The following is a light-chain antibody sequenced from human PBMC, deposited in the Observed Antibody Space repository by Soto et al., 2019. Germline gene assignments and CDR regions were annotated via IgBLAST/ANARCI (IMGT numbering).Light chain of an antibody. CDR2: DVS. J-gene: IGLJ1*01. CDR1: SSDVGGYNY. V-gene: IGLV2-14*01. CDR3: SSYTSSSRGG. Sequence: QSALTQPASVSGSPGQSITISCTGTSSDVGGYNYVSWYQQHPGKAPKLMIYDVSNRPSGVSNRFSGSKSGNTASLTISGLQAEDEADYYCSSYTSSSRGGFGTGTKLTVL.